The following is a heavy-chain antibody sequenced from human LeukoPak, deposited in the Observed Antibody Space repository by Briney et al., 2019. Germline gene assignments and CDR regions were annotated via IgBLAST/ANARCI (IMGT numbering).Heavy chain of an antibody. CDR2: IYYSGST. V-gene: IGHV4-59*01. CDR1: GGSISSYY. J-gene: IGHJ3*02. D-gene: IGHD5-18*01. Sequence: SSETLSLTCTVFGGSISSYYWSWIRQPPGKGLEWIGYIYYSGSTNYNPSLKSRVTISVDTSKNQFSLKLSSVTAADTAVYYCARDRSRYSHDAFDIWGQGTMVTVSS. CDR3: ARDRSRYSHDAFDI.